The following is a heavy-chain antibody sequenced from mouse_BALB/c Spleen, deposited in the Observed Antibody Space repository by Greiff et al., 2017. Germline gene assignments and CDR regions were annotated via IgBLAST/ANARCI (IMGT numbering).Heavy chain of an antibody. D-gene: IGHD2-3*01. CDR1: GYTFTSYT. CDR2: INPSSGYT. J-gene: IGHJ3*01. V-gene: IGHV1-4*01. CDR3: GRPYDSGRPCFAY. Sequence: QVQLKESGAELARPGASVKMSCTASGYTFTSYTMHWVQQRPGQGLEWIGYINPSSGYTNYNQKFKDKATLTADESSSTAYRQLSSLTSEDSAVYYCGRPYDSGRPCFAYWGQGTLVTVSA.